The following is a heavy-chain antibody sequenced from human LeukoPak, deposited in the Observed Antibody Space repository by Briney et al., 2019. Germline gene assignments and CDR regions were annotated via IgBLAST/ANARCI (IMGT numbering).Heavy chain of an antibody. CDR3: ARAPRGDYATFDY. CDR2: INPNSGGT. D-gene: IGHD4-17*01. V-gene: IGHV1-2*02. Sequence: GASVKVSCKASGYTFTGYYMHWVRQAPGQGLEWMGWINPNSGGTNYAQKFQGRVTMTRDTSTSTAYMELSRLRSDDTAVYYCARAPRGDYATFDYWGQGTLVTVSS. CDR1: GYTFTGYY. J-gene: IGHJ4*02.